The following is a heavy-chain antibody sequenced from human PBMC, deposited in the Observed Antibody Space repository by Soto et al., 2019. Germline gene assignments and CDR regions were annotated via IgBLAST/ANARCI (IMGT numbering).Heavy chain of an antibody. Sequence: GESLKISCNAIGYTFTNDWIGLVLQTPGKGLEWMGIIFPGDSDTRYNPSFEGQVTVSADESISTAYLQWNTLKASDTAMYYCVRPNFGALTHFDFWGQGTLVTVSS. V-gene: IGHV5-51*01. CDR1: GYTFTNDW. CDR2: IFPGDSDT. D-gene: IGHD3-16*01. J-gene: IGHJ4*02. CDR3: VRPNFGALTHFDF.